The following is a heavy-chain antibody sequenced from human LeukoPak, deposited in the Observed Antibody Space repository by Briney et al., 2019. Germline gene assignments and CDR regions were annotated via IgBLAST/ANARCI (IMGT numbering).Heavy chain of an antibody. CDR3: ARDYTSSWYKYAFDM. Sequence: GGSLRLSCAASGFTLSSYSMNWVRQAPGKGLEWVSSISSSSDNIFHAVSVKGRFTISRDNAKNSLYLQMHSLRAEDTAMYYCARDYTSSWYKYAFDMWGQGTMVTVSS. D-gene: IGHD6-13*01. J-gene: IGHJ3*02. V-gene: IGHV3-21*01. CDR1: GFTLSSYS. CDR2: ISSSSDNI.